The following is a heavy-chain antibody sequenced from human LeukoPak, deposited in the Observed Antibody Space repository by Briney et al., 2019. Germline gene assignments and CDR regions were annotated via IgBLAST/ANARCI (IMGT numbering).Heavy chain of an antibody. V-gene: IGHV3-23*01. D-gene: IGHD2-2*01. CDR1: GFTFSSYA. CDR3: ARSPYCSSTSCSGY. CDR2: ISGSGGST. Sequence: PGGSLRLSCAASGFTFSSYAMSWVRQAPGKGLEWVSAISGSGGSTYYADSVKGRFTISRDNSKNTLYLQMNSLRAEDTAVYYCARSPYCSSTSCSGYWGQGTLVTVSS. J-gene: IGHJ4*02.